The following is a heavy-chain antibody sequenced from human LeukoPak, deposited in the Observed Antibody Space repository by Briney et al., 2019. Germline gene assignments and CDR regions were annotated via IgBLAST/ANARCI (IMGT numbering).Heavy chain of an antibody. CDR1: GFTFNSYS. Sequence: GGSLRLSCAASGFTFNSYSMSWVRQAPGKGLEWVSYISHTSESTYYADSVRGRFTISRDNAKNTLYLQMNSLRAEDTAVYYCARRIQGMAPYYFDYWGQGTLVTVSS. CDR3: ARRIQGMAPYYFDY. J-gene: IGHJ4*02. CDR2: ISHTSEST. D-gene: IGHD5-24*01. V-gene: IGHV3-48*04.